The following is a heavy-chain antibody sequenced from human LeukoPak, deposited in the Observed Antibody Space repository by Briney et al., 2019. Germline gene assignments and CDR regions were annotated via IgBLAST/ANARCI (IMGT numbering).Heavy chain of an antibody. CDR2: ISAGGGST. D-gene: IGHD2-21*02. V-gene: IGHV3-23*01. Sequence: GGSLRLSCAASGFTFTSYALSWVRQAPGKGLEWVSAISAGGGSTYDADSVKGRFTISSDNSKNTVYLQMTSLRVDDSAVYYCAKFDRTATYFDSWGQGTLVTISS. CDR1: GFTFTSYA. CDR3: AKFDRTATYFDS. J-gene: IGHJ4*02.